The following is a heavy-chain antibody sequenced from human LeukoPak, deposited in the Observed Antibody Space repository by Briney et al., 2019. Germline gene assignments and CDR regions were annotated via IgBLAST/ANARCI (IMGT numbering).Heavy chain of an antibody. Sequence: SVKVSCKASGGTFSSYAISWVRQAPGQGLEWMGRIIPIRGIANYAQKFQGRVTITADKSTSTAYMELSSLRSEDTAVYYCASGPGGYFDYWGQGTLVTVSS. D-gene: IGHD3-16*01. CDR1: GGTFSSYA. CDR3: ASGPGGYFDY. CDR2: IIPIRGIA. J-gene: IGHJ4*02. V-gene: IGHV1-69*04.